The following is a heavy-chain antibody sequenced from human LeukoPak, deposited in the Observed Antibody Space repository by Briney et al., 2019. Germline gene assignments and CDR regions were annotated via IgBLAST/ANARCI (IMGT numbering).Heavy chain of an antibody. CDR3: ARNWVVTPNY. D-gene: IGHD4-23*01. CDR2: IYYSGSA. V-gene: IGHV4-39*01. Sequence: SETLSLTCIVSGGSISNSSYYWDWIRQPPGKGLEWIGSIYYSGSAYYNPSLKSRVTISVDTSKNQFSLKLTSVTAADTAVYYCARNWVVTPNYWGQGTLVTVSS. J-gene: IGHJ4*02. CDR1: GGSISNSSYY.